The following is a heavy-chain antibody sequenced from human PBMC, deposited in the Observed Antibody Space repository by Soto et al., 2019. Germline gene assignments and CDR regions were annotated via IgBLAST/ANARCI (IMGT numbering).Heavy chain of an antibody. CDR3: ARDRKGVVVPAATVEFDY. J-gene: IGHJ4*02. Sequence: APVKVYCNAAGYTFTSYGISWVRQAPGQGLEWMGWISAYNGNTNYAQKLQGRVTMTTDTSTSTAYMELRSLRSDDTAVYYCARDRKGVVVPAATVEFDYWGQGTLVTVSS. CDR2: ISAYNGNT. V-gene: IGHV1-18*01. CDR1: GYTFTSYG. D-gene: IGHD2-2*01.